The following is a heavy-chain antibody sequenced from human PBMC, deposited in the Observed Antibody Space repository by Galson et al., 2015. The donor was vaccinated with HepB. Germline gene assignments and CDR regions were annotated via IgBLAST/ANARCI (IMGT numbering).Heavy chain of an antibody. D-gene: IGHD3-10*01. CDR2: ICNGYTTI. CDR3: ARDREVRGVINYFYGMDV. V-gene: IGHV3-11*01. J-gene: IGHJ6*02. CDR1: GFTFSDSC. Sequence: SLRLSCAVSGFTFSDSCMSWIRQAPGKGLEWVSNICNGYTTIKYADSVKGRFTISRDNVKKSLYLQMNILRVEDTAVYYCARDREVRGVINYFYGMDVWGQGSTVIVSS.